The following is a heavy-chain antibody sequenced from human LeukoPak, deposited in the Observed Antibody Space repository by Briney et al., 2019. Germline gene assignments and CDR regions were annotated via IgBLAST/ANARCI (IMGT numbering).Heavy chain of an antibody. CDR2: ISAYNGNT. V-gene: IGHV1-18*04. CDR1: GYTFTSYG. Sequence: GASVKVSCKACGYTFTSYGISWLRQAPGRGLEWMGWISAYNGNTNYAQKLQGRVTMPTDTSTSTAYMELRSLRADDTAMYYYARATIVGGGASDFDYWGQGTLVTVSS. J-gene: IGHJ4*02. CDR3: ARATIVGGGASDFDY. D-gene: IGHD2-15*01.